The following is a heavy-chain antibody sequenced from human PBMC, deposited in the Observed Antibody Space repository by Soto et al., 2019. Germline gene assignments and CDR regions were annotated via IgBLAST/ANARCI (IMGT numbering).Heavy chain of an antibody. Sequence: GGSLRLSCAASGFTFSDYYMIWIRQAPGKGLEWVSYISSSGSTIYYADSVKGRFTISRDNAKNSLYLQMNSLRAEDTAVYYCAREVTTGYYFDYWGQGTLVTVSS. D-gene: IGHD1-1*01. CDR2: ISSSGSTI. CDR1: GFTFSDYY. CDR3: AREVTTGYYFDY. J-gene: IGHJ4*02. V-gene: IGHV3-11*01.